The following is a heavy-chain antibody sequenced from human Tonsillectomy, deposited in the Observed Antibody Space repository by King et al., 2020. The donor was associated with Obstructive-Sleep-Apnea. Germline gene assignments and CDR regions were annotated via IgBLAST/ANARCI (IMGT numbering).Heavy chain of an antibody. CDR2: IWYDGSNK. CDR3: ARDGVVTPSSYYYGMDV. D-gene: IGHD4-23*01. J-gene: IGHJ6*02. CDR1: GFTFSSYG. V-gene: IGHV3-33*01. Sequence: VQLVESGGGVVQPGRSLRLSCAASGFTFSSYGMHWVRQAPGKGLEWVAVIWYDGSNKYYADSVKGRFTISRDNSKNTLYLQMNSLRAEDTAVYCCARDGVVTPSSYYYGMDVWGQGTTVTVSS.